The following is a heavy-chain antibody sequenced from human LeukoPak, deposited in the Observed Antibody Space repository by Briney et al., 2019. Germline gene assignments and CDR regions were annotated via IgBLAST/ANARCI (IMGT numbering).Heavy chain of an antibody. J-gene: IGHJ4*02. V-gene: IGHV4-59*11. CDR3: ARGHHDYAY. CDR2: VFHNGGGA. D-gene: IGHD5-12*01. CDR1: GASIIGQY. Sequence: PSETLSLTCTVSGASIIGQYWGWIRQPPGKGLEWIGYVFHNGGGADYNPSLKNRVTISVDTSKNQFSLSLNSVIPSDTAVYYCARGHHDYAYWGQGALVTVSS.